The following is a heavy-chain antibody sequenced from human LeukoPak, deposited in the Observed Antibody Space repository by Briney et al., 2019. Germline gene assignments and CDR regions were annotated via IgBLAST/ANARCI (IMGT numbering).Heavy chain of an antibody. V-gene: IGHV3-48*03. D-gene: IGHD3-10*01. CDR1: GFVFRSYE. CDR2: ISRSGIAM. CDR3: TRDRPSGNITMIRGVTLDY. J-gene: IGHJ4*02. Sequence: GGSLRLSCAASGFVFRSYEMNWVRQAPGMGLEWISYISRSGIAMYYADSVKGRFTISRDNAKNSLYLHMNSLRAGDTAVYYCTRDRPSGNITMIRGVTLDYWGQGTLVTVSS.